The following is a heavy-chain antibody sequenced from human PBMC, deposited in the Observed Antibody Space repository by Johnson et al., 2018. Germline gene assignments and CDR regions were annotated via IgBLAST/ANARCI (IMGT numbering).Heavy chain of an antibody. CDR1: GFTLSYVS. CDR3: TTDGEHAYRSGFFDS. CDR2: IKNQIVGGTI. Sequence: EVQLVESGGGLVEPGGSLRLSCAVSGFTLSYVSMNWVRQAPGMGLEWVGRIKNQIVGGTIEDAAPVTGRFTIFRHDSQNTVFLQMNSLRREDTAVYYCTTDGEHAYRSGFFDSWGQGTLVTVSS. V-gene: IGHV3-15*07. D-gene: IGHD1-26*01. J-gene: IGHJ4*02.